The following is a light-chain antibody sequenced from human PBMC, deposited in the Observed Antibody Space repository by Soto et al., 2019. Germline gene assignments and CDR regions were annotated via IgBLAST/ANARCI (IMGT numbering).Light chain of an antibody. CDR2: GAS. V-gene: IGKV3-20*01. CDR3: QQYGSSPPKGT. Sequence: EIVLTQSPGTLSLSPGERATLSCRASQSVSSSYLAWYQQKPGQAPRLLIYGASSRATCIPDRFSGSGSGTDFTLTISRLESEDFALYYCQQYGSSPPKGTFGQGTMVEIK. J-gene: IGKJ1*01. CDR1: QSVSSSY.